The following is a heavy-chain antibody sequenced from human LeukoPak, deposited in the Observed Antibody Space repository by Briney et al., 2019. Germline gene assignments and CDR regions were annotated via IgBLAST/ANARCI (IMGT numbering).Heavy chain of an antibody. Sequence: QTGGSLRLSCAASGFTFSSYAMSWVRQAPGKGLEWVSAISGSGGSTYYADSVKGRFTISRDNAKNSLYLQMNSLRAEDTAVYYCARDHSSGSYNWFDPWGQGTLVTVSS. D-gene: IGHD1-26*01. CDR3: ARDHSSGSYNWFDP. V-gene: IGHV3-23*01. CDR1: GFTFSSYA. J-gene: IGHJ5*02. CDR2: ISGSGGST.